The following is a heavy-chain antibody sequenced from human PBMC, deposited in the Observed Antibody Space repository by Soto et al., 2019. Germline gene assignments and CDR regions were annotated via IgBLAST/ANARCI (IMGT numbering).Heavy chain of an antibody. D-gene: IGHD6-19*01. Sequence: PSETLSLTCTVSGGSIRSYYWSWIRQPPGKGLEWIGYIYYSGSTNYNPSLKSRVTISVDTSKNQFSLKLSSVTAADTAVYYCARDLGVGGWYYWFDPWGQGTLVTASS. CDR1: GGSIRSYY. J-gene: IGHJ5*02. CDR3: ARDLGVGGWYYWFDP. V-gene: IGHV4-59*01. CDR2: IYYSGST.